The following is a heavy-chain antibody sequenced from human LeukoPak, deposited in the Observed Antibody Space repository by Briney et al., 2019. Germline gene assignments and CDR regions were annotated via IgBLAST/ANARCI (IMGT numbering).Heavy chain of an antibody. CDR1: GGSISSSSYY. V-gene: IGHV4-39*07. Sequence: SETLSLTCTVSGGSISSSSYYWGWIRQPPGKGLEWIGSIYYSGSTYYNPSLKSRDTISVDTSKNQFSLKLSSVTAADTAVYYCARGLGDSFGFDYWGRGTLVTVSS. D-gene: IGHD3-9*01. CDR3: ARGLGDSFGFDY. J-gene: IGHJ4*02. CDR2: IYYSGST.